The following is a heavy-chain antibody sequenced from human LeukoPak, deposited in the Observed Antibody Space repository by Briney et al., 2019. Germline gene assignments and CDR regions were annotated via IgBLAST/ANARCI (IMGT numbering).Heavy chain of an antibody. V-gene: IGHV3-30*18. CDR1: GFTFSSYG. D-gene: IGHD1-26*01. Sequence: GGSLRLSCAASGFTFSSYGMHWVRQAPGKGLEWVAVISYDGSNKYYADSVKGRFTISRDNSKNTLNLQMNSLRAEDTAVYYCAKDVRRIVGAPSWGQGTLVIVSS. CDR3: AKDVRRIVGAPS. J-gene: IGHJ5*02. CDR2: ISYDGSNK.